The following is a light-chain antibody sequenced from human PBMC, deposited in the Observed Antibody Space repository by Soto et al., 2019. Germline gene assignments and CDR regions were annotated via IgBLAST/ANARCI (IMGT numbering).Light chain of an antibody. CDR3: CLYVGSDSFV. J-gene: IGLJ1*01. CDR1: TNDVGSYSL. CDR2: EGS. V-gene: IGLV2-23*01. Sequence: QSALTQPASVSGSPGRSITVSCTGTTNDVGSYSLVSWYQQHAGKAPKLLLYEGSKRPSGVSNRFSGSKSGNTASLTISGLQAEAEADYYCCLYVGSDSFVFGTGTKLTVL.